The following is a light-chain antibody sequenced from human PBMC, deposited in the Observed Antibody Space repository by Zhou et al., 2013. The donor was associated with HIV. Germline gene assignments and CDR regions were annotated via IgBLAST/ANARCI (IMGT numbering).Light chain of an antibody. V-gene: IGKV1-39*01. CDR1: QSIDGY. CDR3: QQSYSTPRT. CDR2: TAS. Sequence: DIQMTQSPSSLSASVGDRVTISCRASQSIDGYLNWYQQRPGKAPKLLIYTASNLQSGVPSRFSGSGYGTDFTLTISSLQPEDFATYYCQQSYSTPRTFGQGTKLEIK. J-gene: IGKJ2*01.